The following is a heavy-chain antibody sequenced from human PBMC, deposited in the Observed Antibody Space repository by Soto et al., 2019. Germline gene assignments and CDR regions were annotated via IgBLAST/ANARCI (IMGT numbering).Heavy chain of an antibody. J-gene: IGHJ4*02. CDR2: IXPGDSXT. Sequence: PXXSLKISCKGSRYKFITDWIGRVRQMPGKGLEWMGIIXPGDSXTTYSQYFQGXXTITADKXXTTEYLQWSSLKASDTAMYYCARSRQLWSFFDYWGQGTLVTVSS. D-gene: IGHD5-18*01. CDR3: ARSRQLWSFFDY. V-gene: IGHV5-51*01. CDR1: RYKFITDW.